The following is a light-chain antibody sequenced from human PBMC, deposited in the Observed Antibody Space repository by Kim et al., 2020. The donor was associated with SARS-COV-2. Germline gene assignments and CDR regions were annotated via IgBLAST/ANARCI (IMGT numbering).Light chain of an antibody. J-gene: IGKJ1*01. V-gene: IGKV1-33*01. CDR1: QDINKY. Sequence: DIQMTQSPSSLSASVGDRVTITCQASQDINKYLNWYQQKPGKAPKLLIYDASSLETGVPSRFSGSGSGTDFTFTISSLQPEDIATYYCQQYDNLPRTFGQGTKVDIK. CDR3: QQYDNLPRT. CDR2: DAS.